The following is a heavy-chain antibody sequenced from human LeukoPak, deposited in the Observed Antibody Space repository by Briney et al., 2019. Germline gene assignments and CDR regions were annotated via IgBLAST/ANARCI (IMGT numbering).Heavy chain of an antibody. V-gene: IGHV4-4*07. CDR1: GGSISNYY. CDR3: AREGSGHGIYCSGGSCYTPNDAFDI. J-gene: IGHJ3*02. D-gene: IGHD2-15*01. Sequence: PSETLSLTCTVSGGSISNYYWSWIRQPAGKGLGWIGRIYTSGSTNYNPSLKSRVTMSVDTSKNQFSLKLSSVTAADTAVYYCAREGSGHGIYCSGGSCYTPNDAFDIWGQGTMVTVSS. CDR2: IYTSGST.